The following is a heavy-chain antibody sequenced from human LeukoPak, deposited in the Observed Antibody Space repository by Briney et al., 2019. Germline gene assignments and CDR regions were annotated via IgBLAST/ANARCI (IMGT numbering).Heavy chain of an antibody. CDR3: ARGGRWLQLRYFDY. V-gene: IGHV4-34*01. D-gene: IGHD5-24*01. CDR1: GGSFSGYY. Sequence: PSETLSLTCAVYGGSFSGYYWSWIRQPPGKGLEWIGEINHSGSTNYNPSLKSRVTISVDTSKNQFSLKLSSVTAADTAVYYCARGGRWLQLRYFDYWGQGTLVTVSS. CDR2: INHSGST. J-gene: IGHJ4*02.